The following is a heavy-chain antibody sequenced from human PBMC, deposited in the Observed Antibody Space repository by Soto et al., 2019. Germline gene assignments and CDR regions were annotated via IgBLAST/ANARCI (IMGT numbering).Heavy chain of an antibody. V-gene: IGHV4-30-4*01. J-gene: IGHJ4*02. D-gene: IGHD7-27*01. CDR3: ARGPSGDQVHY. CDR2: IFDSGTT. CDR1: GGSITSDYSC. Sequence: QVQLQESGPGLVKPSQTLSLTCTVSGGSITSDYSCWSWIRQPPGEGLEWIGHIFDSGTTYTNPSLRSQVAISLDTPKNHFALTLSSVAAADTAVYYCARGPSGDQVHYWGQGALVTVSS.